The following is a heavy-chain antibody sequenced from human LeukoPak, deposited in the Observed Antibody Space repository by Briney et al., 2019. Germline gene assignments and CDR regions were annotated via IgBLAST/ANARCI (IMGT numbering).Heavy chain of an antibody. V-gene: IGHV3-23*01. CDR1: GLTFSNYA. CDR3: AKRMGYDFGHFDY. D-gene: IGHD2/OR15-2a*01. J-gene: IGHJ4*02. CDR2: ISNSGGRT. Sequence: PGGSPRLSCAASGLTFSNYAVGWVRQAPGRGLEWVSAISNSGGRTYYADSVKGRFTISRDNSKNTLYLQMNSLRDDDAGVYYCAKRMGYDFGHFDYWGQGALVTVSS.